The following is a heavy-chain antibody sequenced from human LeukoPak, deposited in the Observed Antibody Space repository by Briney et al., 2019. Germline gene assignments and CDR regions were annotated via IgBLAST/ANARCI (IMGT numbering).Heavy chain of an antibody. D-gene: IGHD3-9*01. CDR3: AKQNTYYDILTGHSSYYMDV. CDR2: ISSSSSTI. CDR1: GFTFSSYS. J-gene: IGHJ6*03. Sequence: GGSLRLSCAASGFTFSSYSMNWVRQAPGKGLEWVSYISSSSSTIYYADSVKGRFTISRDNAKNSLYLQMNSLRAEDTAVYYCAKQNTYYDILTGHSSYYMDVWGKGTTVTVSS. V-gene: IGHV3-48*01.